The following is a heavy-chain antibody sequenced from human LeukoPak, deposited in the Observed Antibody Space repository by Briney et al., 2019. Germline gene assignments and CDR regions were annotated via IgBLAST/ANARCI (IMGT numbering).Heavy chain of an antibody. D-gene: IGHD3-22*01. V-gene: IGHV3-74*01. CDR1: GFTFSSYW. J-gene: IGHJ4*02. CDR2: INSDGSST. Sequence: GGSLRLSXAASGFTFSSYWMHWVRQAQGKGLVWVSRINSDGSSTSYADSVKGRFTISRDNAKNTLYLQMNSLRAEDMAVYYCARGYSSAYRVDYWGQGTLVTVSS. CDR3: ARGYSSAYRVDY.